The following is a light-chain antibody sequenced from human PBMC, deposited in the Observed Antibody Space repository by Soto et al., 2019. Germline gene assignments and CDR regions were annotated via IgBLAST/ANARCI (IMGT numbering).Light chain of an antibody. CDR3: KQKNSFPPT. CDR1: QSLSSW. V-gene: IGKV1-5*03. Sequence: DIQMTQSPSTLSASVGDRVTITCRASQSLSSWLAWYQQKPGKAPNLLIYKASSLESGVPSRFSGSGSGPEFHLTISILQPDDVATIYGKQKNSFPPTLGQGTTWEIK. CDR2: KAS. J-gene: IGKJ2*01.